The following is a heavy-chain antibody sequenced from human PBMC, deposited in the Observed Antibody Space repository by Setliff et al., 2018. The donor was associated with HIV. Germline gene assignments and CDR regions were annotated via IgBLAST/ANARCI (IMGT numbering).Heavy chain of an antibody. CDR1: GGTFSSYA. J-gene: IGHJ6*03. CDR2: IIPLFNTP. CDR3: ARTSAGARGFGLTYFYYRDV. Sequence: SVKVSCKASGGTFSSYAISWVRQAPGQGLEWMGGIIPLFNTPTYAQNFQGRVTIAADEYTNAAYMELSRLRFEDTAVYYCARTSAGARGFGLTYFYYRDVWGQGTTVTVSS. V-gene: IGHV1-69*13. D-gene: IGHD6-19*01.